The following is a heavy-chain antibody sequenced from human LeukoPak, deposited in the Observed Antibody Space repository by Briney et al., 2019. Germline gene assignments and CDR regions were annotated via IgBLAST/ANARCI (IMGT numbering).Heavy chain of an antibody. CDR1: RFTFSNYG. J-gene: IGHJ4*02. CDR2: IRFDGSNK. CDR3: AKKGGSSWYHFDY. Sequence: GGSLRLSCAASRFTFSNYGMHWVRQAPGKGLEWVAFIRFDGSNKNYADSVKGRFTISRDNSKNTLYLQMNSLRAEDTAVYYCAKKGGSSWYHFDYWGQGTLVTVSS. V-gene: IGHV3-30*02. D-gene: IGHD6-13*01.